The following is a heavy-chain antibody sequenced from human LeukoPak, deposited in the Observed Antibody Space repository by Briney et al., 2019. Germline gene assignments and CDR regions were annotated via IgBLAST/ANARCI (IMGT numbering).Heavy chain of an antibody. Sequence: GGSLRLSCAVSGFTFSSYAMSWVRQAPGKGLEWVSAISGSGGSTYYADSVKGRFTISRDNSKNTLYLQMNSLRAEDTAVYYCAKSGGWYAGGFRFDYWGQGTLVTVSS. CDR1: GFTFSSYA. D-gene: IGHD6-19*01. V-gene: IGHV3-23*01. CDR3: AKSGGWYAGGFRFDY. CDR2: ISGSGGST. J-gene: IGHJ4*02.